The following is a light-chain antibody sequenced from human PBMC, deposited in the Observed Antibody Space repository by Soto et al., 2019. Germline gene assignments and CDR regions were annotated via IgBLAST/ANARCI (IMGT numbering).Light chain of an antibody. CDR3: QKYNSYPRT. CDR1: QSISSC. Sequence: GDRVTITCRAIQSISSCLAWHQQKPGKAPKLLIYDASSLESGVPSTFSGSGSGTEFTLTISSLQPDDFATYYCQKYNSYPRTFGQGTKVEIK. CDR2: DAS. J-gene: IGKJ1*01. V-gene: IGKV1-5*01.